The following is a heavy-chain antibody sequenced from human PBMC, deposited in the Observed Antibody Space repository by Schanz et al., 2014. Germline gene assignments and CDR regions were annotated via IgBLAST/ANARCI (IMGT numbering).Heavy chain of an antibody. CDR3: ARGGPAYYFDD. J-gene: IGHJ4*02. V-gene: IGHV3-48*01. Sequence: EVQLVESGGGVVQPGRSLRLSCAASGFTFSTHAMHWVRQAPGKGLEWISYITYNGGTIYYADSVKGRFTMSRDNAKNSVFLQMNSLRAEDTAVYYCARGGPAYYFDDWGQGTLVTVSS. CDR1: GFTFSTHA. CDR2: ITYNGGTI.